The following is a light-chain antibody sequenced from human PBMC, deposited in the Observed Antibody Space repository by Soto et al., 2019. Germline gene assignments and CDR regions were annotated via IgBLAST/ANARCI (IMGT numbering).Light chain of an antibody. CDR3: SSYSTTATLNVI. Sequence: QSALTQPASVSGSPGQSITISCTGGSTYVGAYNFVSWYQQYSGKAPKLIIYDVTNRPSGISHRFSGSKSGNTASLTISGLQAEDEADYYCSSYSTTATLNVIFGGGTKVTVL. CDR1: STYVGAYNF. CDR2: DVT. V-gene: IGLV2-14*03. J-gene: IGLJ2*01.